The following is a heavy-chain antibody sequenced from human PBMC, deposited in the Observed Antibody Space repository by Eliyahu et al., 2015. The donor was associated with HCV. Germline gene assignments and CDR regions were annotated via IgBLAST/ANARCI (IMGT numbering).Heavy chain of an antibody. J-gene: IGHJ4*02. D-gene: IGHD3-10*01. V-gene: IGHV3-48*02. CDR1: GFTFSSYS. CDR2: ISSSSSTI. Sequence: EVQLVESGGGLVQPGGSLRLSCAASGFTFSSYSMNWVRQAPGKGLEWVSYISSSSSTIYYADSVKGRFTISRDNAKNSLYLQMNSLRDEDTAVYYCARDAAYGSGPIPRSFDYWGQGTLVTVSS. CDR3: ARDAAYGSGPIPRSFDY.